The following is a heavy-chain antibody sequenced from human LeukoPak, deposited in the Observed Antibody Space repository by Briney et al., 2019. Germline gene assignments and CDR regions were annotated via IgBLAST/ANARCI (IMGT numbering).Heavy chain of an antibody. V-gene: IGHV3-30*02. D-gene: IGHD6-19*01. CDR2: VRYDGSHT. CDR1: GFTFSHYG. Sequence: PGGSLRLSYTASGFTFSHYGMHWVRQAPGKGLEWVAFVRYDGSHTYYADSVKGRFTISRDNSKNTLYLEMNSLRAEDTAVYYCAKEVSGWYGYAFDIWGQGTMVTVSS. CDR3: AKEVSGWYGYAFDI. J-gene: IGHJ3*02.